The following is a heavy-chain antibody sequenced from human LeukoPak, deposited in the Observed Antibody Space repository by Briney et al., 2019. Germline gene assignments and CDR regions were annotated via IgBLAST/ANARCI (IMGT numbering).Heavy chain of an antibody. V-gene: IGHV3-23*01. CDR2: ISGSGGST. D-gene: IGHD3-10*01. Sequence: PGGSLRLSCAASGFTFSSYAMSWVRQAPGKGLEWVSAISGSGGSTYYADSVKGRFTISRDNSKNTLYLQMNSLRAEDTAVYYCAKNFLDSTFWFDSGSYYFFDYWGQGTLVTVSS. CDR3: AKNFLDSTFWFDSGSYYFFDY. CDR1: GFTFSSYA. J-gene: IGHJ4*02.